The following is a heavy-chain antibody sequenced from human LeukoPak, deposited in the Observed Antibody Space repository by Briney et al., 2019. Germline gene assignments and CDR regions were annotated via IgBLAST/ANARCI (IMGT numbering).Heavy chain of an antibody. Sequence: RPSETLSLTCTVSGGSISSSSYYWGWIRQPPGKGLEWIGSIYYSGSTYYNPSLKSRFTISVDTSKNQFSLKLSSVTAADTAVYYCARGYPYYDFWSGYYPFDYWGQGTLVTVSS. CDR2: IYYSGST. CDR3: ARGYPYYDFWSGYYPFDY. D-gene: IGHD3-3*01. CDR1: GGSISSSSYY. J-gene: IGHJ4*02. V-gene: IGHV4-39*07.